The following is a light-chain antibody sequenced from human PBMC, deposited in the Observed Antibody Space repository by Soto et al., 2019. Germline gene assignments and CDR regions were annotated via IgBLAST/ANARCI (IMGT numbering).Light chain of an antibody. V-gene: IGKV3-11*01. CDR3: QQRSQWHPSLT. CDR2: DAS. CDR1: QSVISY. Sequence: EIVMTQSPATLSVSPGERATLSCRSSQSVISYLAWYQQKPGQAPRPLIYDASNRATGTTARFSGSGSRTDFTLTISTLEPEDFAVYSCQQRSQWHPSLTFGGGTKVDIK. J-gene: IGKJ4*01.